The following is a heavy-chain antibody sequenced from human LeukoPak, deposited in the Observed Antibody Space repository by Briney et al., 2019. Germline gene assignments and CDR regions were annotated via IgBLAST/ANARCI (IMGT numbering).Heavy chain of an antibody. J-gene: IGHJ4*02. CDR3: AKVKRVAGAFFDY. CDR1: GFTFSTYT. V-gene: IGHV3-21*04. CDR2: ISSSSSYI. D-gene: IGHD6-19*01. Sequence: GGSLRLSCAASGFTFSTYTMNWVRQAPGKGLEWLSSISSSSSYIYYADSVKGRFTISRDNSKNTLYLQMNSLRAEDTAVYYCAKVKRVAGAFFDYWGQGTLVTVSS.